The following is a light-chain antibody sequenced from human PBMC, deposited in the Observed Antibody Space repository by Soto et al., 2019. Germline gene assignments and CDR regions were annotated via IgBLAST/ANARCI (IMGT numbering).Light chain of an antibody. CDR2: EVT. J-gene: IGLJ1*01. Sequence: QSVLPQPASVSGSPGQSITISCTGTSRDIGTSNLVSWYQQYPGKAPKLMIYEVTKRPSGISSRFSGSKSGNTASLTISGLQPEDEADYYCFSYTGSSTSLFVFGTGTKLTVL. CDR1: SRDIGTSNL. CDR3: FSYTGSSTSLFV. V-gene: IGLV2-23*02.